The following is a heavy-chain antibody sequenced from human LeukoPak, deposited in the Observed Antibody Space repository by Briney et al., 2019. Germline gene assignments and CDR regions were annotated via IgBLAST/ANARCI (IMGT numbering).Heavy chain of an antibody. CDR2: MNPNSGNT. CDR1: GYTFTSYD. J-gene: IGHJ4*02. Sequence: VASVKVSCKASGYTFTSYDINWVRQATGQGLEWMGWMNPNSGNTGYAQKFQGRVTMTRDMSTSTVYMELSSLRSEDTAVYYCARDLFSVGATTMGYWGQGTLVTVSS. CDR3: ARDLFSVGATTMGY. V-gene: IGHV1-8*02. D-gene: IGHD1-26*01.